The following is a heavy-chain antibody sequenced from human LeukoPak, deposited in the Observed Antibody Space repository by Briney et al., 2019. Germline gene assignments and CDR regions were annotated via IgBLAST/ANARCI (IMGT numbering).Heavy chain of an antibody. J-gene: IGHJ3*01. Sequence: GGSLRLSCAASGFTFSTYAMSWVRRAPGKGLEWVSAISGSGGSLYYADSVKGRFTISRDNSKNTLYLQMNSLRAEDTAVYYCAKLVSGYTNDACDFWGQGTMVTVSS. CDR2: ISGSGGSL. CDR1: GFTFSTYA. V-gene: IGHV3-23*01. D-gene: IGHD3-3*01. CDR3: AKLVSGYTNDACDF.